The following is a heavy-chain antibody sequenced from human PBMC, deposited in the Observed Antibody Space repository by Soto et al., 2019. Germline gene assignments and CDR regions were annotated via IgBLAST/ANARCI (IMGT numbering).Heavy chain of an antibody. CDR3: AREGRWFGPRWGMDV. Sequence: PGGSLRLSCAASGFTFSSYSMNWVRQAPGKGLEWVSYISSSSSTIYYADSVKGRFTISRDNAKNSLYLQMNGLRDEDTAVYYCAREGRWFGPRWGMDVWGQGTTVTVSS. V-gene: IGHV3-48*02. CDR2: ISSSSSTI. J-gene: IGHJ6*02. D-gene: IGHD3-16*01. CDR1: GFTFSSYS.